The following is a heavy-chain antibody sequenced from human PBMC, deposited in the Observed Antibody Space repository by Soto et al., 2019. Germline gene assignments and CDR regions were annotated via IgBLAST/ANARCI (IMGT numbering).Heavy chain of an antibody. Sequence: QVQLVQSGAEVRKPGSSVKVSCKASGGTFSSYAISWVRQAPGQGLEWMGGIIPIFGTANYAQKFQGRVTITADESTSTAYMELSSLRSEDTAVYYCARVIGIAAAGFGWFDPWGQGTLVTVSS. CDR1: GGTFSSYA. CDR3: ARVIGIAAAGFGWFDP. CDR2: IIPIFGTA. V-gene: IGHV1-69*01. D-gene: IGHD6-13*01. J-gene: IGHJ5*02.